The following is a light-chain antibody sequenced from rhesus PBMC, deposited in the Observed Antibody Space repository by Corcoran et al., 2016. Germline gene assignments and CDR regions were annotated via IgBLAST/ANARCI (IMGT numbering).Light chain of an antibody. CDR2: DAS. J-gene: IGKJ4*01. Sequence: DIQMTQSPSSLSASVGDTVTITCQASQGISKYLAWYPQKPGKAPKLLRYDASTLQSGVPSRFNGSGSGTEVTLTSSSLQPEDLATYYCQQPKSYPLTFGGGTKVELK. CDR1: QGISKY. V-gene: IGKV1-25*01. CDR3: QQPKSYPLT.